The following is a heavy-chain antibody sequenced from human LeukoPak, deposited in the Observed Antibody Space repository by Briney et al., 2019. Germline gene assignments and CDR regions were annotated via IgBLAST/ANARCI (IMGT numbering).Heavy chain of an antibody. CDR2: IKQDGSEK. J-gene: IGHJ4*02. Sequence: PGGSLRLSCAASGFIFSSSWMSWVREAPGKGLEWVAYIKQDGSEKYYVDSVKGRFTISRDNDESSLYLQMNSLRGEDTAVYYCAKGGWYLDCWGRGTLVTVSS. D-gene: IGHD6-19*01. CDR1: GFIFSSSW. CDR3: AKGGWYLDC. V-gene: IGHV3-7*01.